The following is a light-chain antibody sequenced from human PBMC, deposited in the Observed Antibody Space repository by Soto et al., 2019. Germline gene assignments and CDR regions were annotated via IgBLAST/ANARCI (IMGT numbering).Light chain of an antibody. V-gene: IGLV1-44*01. J-gene: IGLJ3*02. CDR2: SNN. CDR1: SSNIGSDI. CDR3: AAWDGSLNGWV. Sequence: QTVVTQPPSASGTPGQRVTISCSGSSSNIGSDIVNWYQQLPGTAPKVLIYSNNQRPSGVPDRFSGSKSGTSASLAISGLQSEDEADYYCAAWDGSLNGWVFGGGTKLTVL.